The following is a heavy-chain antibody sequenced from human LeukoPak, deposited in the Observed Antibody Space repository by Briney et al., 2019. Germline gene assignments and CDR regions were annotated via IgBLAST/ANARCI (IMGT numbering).Heavy chain of an antibody. D-gene: IGHD6-19*01. CDR3: AKDISFSSGSVTGPFDY. CDR1: GFTFDDHA. V-gene: IGHV3-9*01. CDR2: ISWNSGSI. Sequence: GGSLRLSCAASGFTFDDHAMHWVRQAPGKGLEWVSGISWNSGSIGYADSVKGRFTISRDNAKNSLYLQMNSLRAEDTALYYCAKDISFSSGSVTGPFDYWGQGTLVTVSS. J-gene: IGHJ4*02.